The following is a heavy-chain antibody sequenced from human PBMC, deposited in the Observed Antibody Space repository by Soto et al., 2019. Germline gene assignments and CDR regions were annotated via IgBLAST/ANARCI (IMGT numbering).Heavy chain of an antibody. CDR1: GFTFSSFW. J-gene: IGHJ4*02. V-gene: IGHV3-7*01. CDR3: SRSLDS. CDR2: INPDGSEK. Sequence: GGSLRLSFAASGFTFSSFWMDWVRQAPGKGLEWVANINPDGSEKRYVDSVKGRFTISRDNAKNSLYLYMSSLTAEDSALYYCSRSLDSWGQGTRVTVSS.